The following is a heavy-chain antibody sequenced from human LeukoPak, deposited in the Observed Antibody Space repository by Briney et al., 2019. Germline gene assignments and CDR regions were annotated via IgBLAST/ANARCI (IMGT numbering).Heavy chain of an antibody. D-gene: IGHD3-22*01. CDR2: IKQDGGEK. V-gene: IGHV3-7*01. CDR1: GFTFSSFW. CDR3: ARSGYDSSGYRIEDY. Sequence: GGSLRLSCAASGFTFSSFWMTWVRQAPGKGLEWVANIKQDGGEKYYVDSVKGRFTISRDNAKNSLYLQMNNLRAEDTAVYYCARSGYDSSGYRIEDYWGQGTLVTVSS. J-gene: IGHJ4*02.